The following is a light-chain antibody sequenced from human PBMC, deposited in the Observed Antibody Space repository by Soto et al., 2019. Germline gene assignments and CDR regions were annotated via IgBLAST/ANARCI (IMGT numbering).Light chain of an antibody. CDR2: GAS. CDR3: QHYGTTPWT. V-gene: IGKV3-20*01. J-gene: IGKJ1*01. CDR1: QSVCSRC. Sequence: PGERVTLSCRTSQSVCSRCFAWYQQKPGQSPRLLIYGASTRATGIPDRFSGSGSGTDFTLTISRLEPEDFAVYYCQHYGTTPWTFGQGTKVAIQ.